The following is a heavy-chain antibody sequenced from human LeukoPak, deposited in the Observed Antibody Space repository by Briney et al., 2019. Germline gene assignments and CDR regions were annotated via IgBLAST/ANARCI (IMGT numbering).Heavy chain of an antibody. CDR2: IYTSGST. CDR1: GGSISSGSYY. J-gene: IGHJ4*02. CDR3: ATTYYYDSSGYYYDNDY. Sequence: SETLSLTCTVSGGSISSGSYYWSWIRQPAGKGLEWIGRIYTSGSTNYNPSLKSRVTISVDTSKNQFSLKLSSVTAAGTAVYYCATTYYYDSSGYYYDNDYWGQGTLVTVSS. D-gene: IGHD3-22*01. V-gene: IGHV4-61*02.